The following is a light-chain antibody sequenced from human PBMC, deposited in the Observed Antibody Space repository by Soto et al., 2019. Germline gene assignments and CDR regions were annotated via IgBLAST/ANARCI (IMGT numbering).Light chain of an antibody. CDR3: QQHGISHIT. Sequence: EIVLTQSPATLALSPLEIATLSFMASRSVSRNYLAWYQQKPGQAPRLLIFHTSLRPTGIPDRFSGSGSGTDFTPTISRLEPEDFAVYYCQQHGISHITFGQGTRLEIK. CDR2: HTS. V-gene: IGKV3-20*01. J-gene: IGKJ5*01. CDR1: RSVSRNY.